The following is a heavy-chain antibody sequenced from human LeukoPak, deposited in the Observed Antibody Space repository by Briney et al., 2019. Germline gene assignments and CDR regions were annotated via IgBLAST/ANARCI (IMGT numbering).Heavy chain of an antibody. CDR2: INPNSGGT. J-gene: IGHJ4*02. V-gene: IGHV1-2*02. Sequence: GASVKVSCKASGYTFTGYYMHWVRQAPGQGLEWMGWINPNSGGTNYAQKFQGRVTMTRDTSISTAYMELSRLRSDDTAVYYCARGYYDYVWGSYRWVDYWGQGTLVTVSS. CDR1: GYTFTGYY. D-gene: IGHD3-16*02. CDR3: ARGYYDYVWGSYRWVDY.